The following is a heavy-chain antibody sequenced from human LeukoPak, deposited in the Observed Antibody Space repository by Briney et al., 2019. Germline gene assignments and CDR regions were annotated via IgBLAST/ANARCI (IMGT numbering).Heavy chain of an antibody. V-gene: IGHV3-66*02. CDR3: ARDGHSSTSCYKCFDY. CDR1: GFTVSSNY. CDR2: IYSGGST. J-gene: IGHJ4*02. Sequence: GRSLRLSCAASGFTVSSNYMSWVRQAPGKGLEWVSVIYSGGSTYYADSVKGRFTISRDNSKNTLYLQMNSLRAEDTAVYYCARDGHSSTSCYKCFDYWGQGTLVTVSS. D-gene: IGHD2-2*02.